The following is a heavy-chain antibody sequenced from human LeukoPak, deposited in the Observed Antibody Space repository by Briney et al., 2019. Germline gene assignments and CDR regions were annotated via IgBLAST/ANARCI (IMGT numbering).Heavy chain of an antibody. CDR3: ARGTGYSSGWERIYYFDY. J-gene: IGHJ4*02. CDR1: GFTVSSNY. V-gene: IGHV3-66*01. D-gene: IGHD6-19*01. CDR2: IYSGGST. Sequence: GRSLRLSCAASGFTVSSNYMSWVRQAPGKGLEWVSVIYSGGSTYYADSVKGRFTISRDNSKNTLYLQMNSLRAEDTAVYYCARGTGYSSGWERIYYFDYWGQGTLVTVSS.